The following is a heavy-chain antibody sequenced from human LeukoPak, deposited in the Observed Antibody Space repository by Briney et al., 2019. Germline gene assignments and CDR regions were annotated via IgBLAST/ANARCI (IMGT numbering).Heavy chain of an antibody. Sequence: SETLSLTCTVSGGSISSYYWSWIRQPPGKGLEWIGYIYYSGSTNYNPSLKSRVTMSVDTSKNQFSLKLSSVTAADTAVYYCARDLSYQLLFEWGGWFDPWGQGTLVTASS. CDR3: ARDLSYQLLFEWGGWFDP. CDR1: GGSISSYY. J-gene: IGHJ5*02. D-gene: IGHD2-2*01. CDR2: IYYSGST. V-gene: IGHV4-59*01.